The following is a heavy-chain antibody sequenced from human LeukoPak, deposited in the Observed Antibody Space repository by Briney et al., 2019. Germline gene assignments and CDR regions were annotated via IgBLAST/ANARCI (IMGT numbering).Heavy chain of an antibody. J-gene: IGHJ4*02. CDR3: AKAPQSRGLGTFDY. V-gene: IGHV3-23*01. D-gene: IGHD3/OR15-3a*01. CDR1: GFTFSSYA. Sequence: GSLRLSCAASGFTFSSYAMSWVRQAPGNGLEWVSAISGSGGSTYYADPVKGRFTISRDNSKNTLYLQMNSLRAEDTAVYYCAKAPQSRGLGTFDYWGQGTLVTVSS. CDR2: ISGSGGST.